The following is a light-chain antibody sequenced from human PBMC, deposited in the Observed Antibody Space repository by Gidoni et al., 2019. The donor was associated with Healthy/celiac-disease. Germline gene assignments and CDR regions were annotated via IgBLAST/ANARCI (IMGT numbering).Light chain of an antibody. Sequence: SYELTQPPSSSVSPGQTASITCSGAKLGDKYACWYQQQPGQSPGLVIYQNIKRPAGIPERISGSNSGNTATLTISGTQAMDEADYYCQAWDSSTLWVFGGGTKLTVL. J-gene: IGLJ3*02. CDR2: QNI. V-gene: IGLV3-1*01. CDR1: KLGDKY. CDR3: QAWDSSTLWV.